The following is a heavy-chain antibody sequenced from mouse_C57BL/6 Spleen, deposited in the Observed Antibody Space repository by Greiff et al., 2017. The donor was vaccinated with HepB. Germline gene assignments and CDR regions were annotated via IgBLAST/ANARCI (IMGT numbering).Heavy chain of an antibody. CDR1: GYTFTSYW. J-gene: IGHJ4*01. D-gene: IGHD2-4*01. V-gene: IGHV1-55*01. Sequence: QVQLQQPGAELVKPGASVKMSCKASGYTFTSYWITWVKQRPGQGLEWIGDIYPGSGSTNYNEKFKSKATLTVDTSSSTAYMQLSSLTSEDSAVYYCARWMITTHYYAMDYWGQGTSVTVSS. CDR3: ARWMITTHYYAMDY. CDR2: IYPGSGST.